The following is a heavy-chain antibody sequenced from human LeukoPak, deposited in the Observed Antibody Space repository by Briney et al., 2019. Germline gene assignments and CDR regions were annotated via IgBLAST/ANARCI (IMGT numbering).Heavy chain of an antibody. D-gene: IGHD2-15*01. V-gene: IGHV3-23*01. CDR3: AKGGSPRY. J-gene: IGHJ4*02. CDR2: ISGSGDST. CDR1: GLTFSSYA. Sequence: GGSLRLSCAASGLTFSSYAMSWVRQAPGKGLEWVSTISGSGDSTYYADSVKGRFTISRDNAKNTLYLQMNSLRAEDTAVYYCAKGGSPRYWGQGTLVTVSS.